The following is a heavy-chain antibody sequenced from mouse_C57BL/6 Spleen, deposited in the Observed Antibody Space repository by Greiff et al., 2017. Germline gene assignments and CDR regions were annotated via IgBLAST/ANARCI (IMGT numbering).Heavy chain of an antibody. Sequence: QVQLQQPGAELVRPGTSVKLSCKASGYTFTSYWMHWVKQRPGQGLEWIGVIDPSDSYTNYNQKFKGKATLTVDTSSSTAYMQLSSLTSADSAVYYCARDEDYYDYDVGGGAMDYWGQGTSVTVSS. J-gene: IGHJ4*01. CDR2: IDPSDSYT. V-gene: IGHV1-59*01. CDR1: GYTFTSYW. CDR3: ARDEDYYDYDVGGGAMDY. D-gene: IGHD2-4*01.